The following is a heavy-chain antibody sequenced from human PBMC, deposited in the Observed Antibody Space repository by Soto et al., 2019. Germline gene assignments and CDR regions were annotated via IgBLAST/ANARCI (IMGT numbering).Heavy chain of an antibody. D-gene: IGHD6-19*01. CDR1: SDSVTGDNW. CDR2: IFNTGTT. CDR3: ATGRRGVAGYCDY. V-gene: IGHV4-4*01. Sequence: QVQLHESGPGLVKPTGTLSLTCTVFSDSVTGDNWWTWVRKSPGKGILWMAQIFNTGTTNYNTTHNRHGTISMDKSNNQVSLQLRSVTAADTALYICATGRRGVAGYCDYWGQGTLVTVSS. J-gene: IGHJ4*02.